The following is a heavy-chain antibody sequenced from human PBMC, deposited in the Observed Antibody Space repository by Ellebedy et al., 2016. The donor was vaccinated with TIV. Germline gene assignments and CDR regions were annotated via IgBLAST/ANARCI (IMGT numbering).Heavy chain of an antibody. CDR3: ARGGDSGSYWGGY. J-gene: IGHJ4*02. CDR2: IIPIFGTA. CDR1: GGTFSSYA. D-gene: IGHD1-26*01. V-gene: IGHV1-69*13. Sequence: AASVKVSCKASGGTFSSYAISWVRQAPGQGLEWMGGIIPIFGTANYAQKFQGRVTITADESTSTAYMELSSLRSEDTAVYYCARGGDSGSYWGGYWGQGTLVTVSS.